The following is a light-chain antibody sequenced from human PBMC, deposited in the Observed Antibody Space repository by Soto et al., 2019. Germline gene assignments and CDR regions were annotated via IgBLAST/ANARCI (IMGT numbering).Light chain of an antibody. J-gene: IGKJ3*01. V-gene: IGKV1-9*01. CDR3: QQVHSFPLT. CDR2: AAS. Sequence: DIELTQSPAFLAASLGDRVTITCRASQGISSYLDWYQQKTGKAPKLLIYAASTLQSGVPSRFSGSGSGTECTLTISSLQPEEVETDYCQQVHSFPLTVGPGTKVDIK. CDR1: QGISSY.